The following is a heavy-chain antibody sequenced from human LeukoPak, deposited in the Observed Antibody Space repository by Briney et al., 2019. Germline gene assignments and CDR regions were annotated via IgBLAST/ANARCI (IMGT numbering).Heavy chain of an antibody. CDR2: IRDYNGNT. CDR3: ARARIPYSSGYSGFDY. Sequence: ASVKVSCKASGYTFTSYGISWVRQAPGQGLEWMGWIRDYNGNTNYAQKLQGRATMTTDTTTSTAYMELRSLRSDDTAVYYCARARIPYSSGYSGFDYWGQGTLVTVSS. J-gene: IGHJ4*02. D-gene: IGHD3-22*01. CDR1: GYTFTSYG. V-gene: IGHV1-18*01.